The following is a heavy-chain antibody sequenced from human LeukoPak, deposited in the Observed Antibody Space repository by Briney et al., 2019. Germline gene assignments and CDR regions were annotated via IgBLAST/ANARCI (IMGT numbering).Heavy chain of an antibody. J-gene: IGHJ4*02. Sequence: SVKVSCKASGGTFSSYAISWVRQAPGQGLEWMGGIIPIFGTANYAQKFQGRVTITRDTSASTAYMELSSLRSEDTAVYYCARGWELLPFDYWGQGTLVTVSS. CDR3: ARGWELLPFDY. D-gene: IGHD1-26*01. V-gene: IGHV1-69*05. CDR1: GGTFSSYA. CDR2: IIPIFGTA.